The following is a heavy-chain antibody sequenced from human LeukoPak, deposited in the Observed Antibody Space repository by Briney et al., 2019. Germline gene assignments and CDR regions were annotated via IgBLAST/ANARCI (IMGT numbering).Heavy chain of an antibody. CDR2: ISGGGDRT. CDR1: GFIFRTYA. J-gene: IGHJ4*02. CDR3: AADVNTDGWYVGHN. V-gene: IGHV3-23*01. D-gene: IGHD6-19*01. Sequence: GGSLTLSCAASGFIFRTYAMSWVRLAPGKRLEWVSSISGGGDRTFHADFVQGRFTISRDNSKNTLYLQMNSLVAEDTAIYYCAADVNTDGWYVGHNWGRGTLVTVSS.